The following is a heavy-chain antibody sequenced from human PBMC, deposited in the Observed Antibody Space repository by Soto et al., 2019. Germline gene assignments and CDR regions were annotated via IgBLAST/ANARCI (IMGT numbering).Heavy chain of an antibody. CDR3: ARVSKLVAPKAGKSAYFYAMDV. Sequence: PSETLSLTCAVSGDSVSSSDFYWTWIRQPPGKPLEWIGYVYSTGTTNYSPSLKSRVDMSVDTSENQFFLKVRSVTAADAAVYFCARVSKLVAPKAGKSAYFYAMDVWGPGTTVTVSS. D-gene: IGHD6-13*01. CDR1: GDSVSSSDFY. V-gene: IGHV4-61*08. CDR2: VYSTGTT. J-gene: IGHJ6*02.